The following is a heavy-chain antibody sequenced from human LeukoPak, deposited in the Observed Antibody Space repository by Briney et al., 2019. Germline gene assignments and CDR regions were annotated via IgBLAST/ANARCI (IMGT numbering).Heavy chain of an antibody. CDR1: GYTFTGYY. CDR2: INPNSGGT. CDR3: ARPLTKGVGAYDY. V-gene: IGHV1-2*06. J-gene: IGHJ4*02. D-gene: IGHD1-26*01. Sequence: ASVKVSCKASGYTFTGYYMHWVRQAPGQGLEWMGRINPNSGGTNYAQKFQGRVTMTRDTSISTAYMELSRLRSDDTAVYYCARPLTKGVGAYDYWGQGTLVTVSS.